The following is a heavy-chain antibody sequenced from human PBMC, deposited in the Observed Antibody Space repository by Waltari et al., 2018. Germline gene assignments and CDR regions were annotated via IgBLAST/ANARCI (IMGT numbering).Heavy chain of an antibody. CDR2: IYYSGST. Sequence: QVQLQESGPGLVKPSETLSLTCTVSGGSISSHYWSWIRQPPGKGLEWIGYIYYSGSTNYNPSLKRRVTISVDTSKNQFSLRLSSVTAADTAVYYCARVFTTVDYWGQGTLVTVSS. V-gene: IGHV4-59*11. D-gene: IGHD3-22*01. J-gene: IGHJ4*02. CDR3: ARVFTTVDY. CDR1: GGSISSHY.